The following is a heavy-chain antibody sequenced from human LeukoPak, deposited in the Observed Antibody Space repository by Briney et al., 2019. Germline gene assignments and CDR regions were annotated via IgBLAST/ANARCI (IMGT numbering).Heavy chain of an antibody. J-gene: IGHJ6*04. CDR3: AREGSLLARRLYYYYGLDV. CDR1: GYTFTNYA. Sequence: ASVKVSCKASGYTFTNYALNWVRQAPGQGLEWMGWINTNTGNPAYAQGFTGRFVFSLDTSVSTASLQISSLKAEDTAVYYCAREGSLLARRLYYYYGLDVWGKGTTVTVSS. V-gene: IGHV7-4-1*02. CDR2: INTNTGNP. D-gene: IGHD3-3*01.